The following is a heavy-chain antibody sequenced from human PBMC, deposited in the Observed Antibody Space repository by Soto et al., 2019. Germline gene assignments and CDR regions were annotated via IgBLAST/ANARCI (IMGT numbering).Heavy chain of an antibody. CDR3: ARGGHVVVVTAAVDY. D-gene: IGHD2-21*02. V-gene: IGHV1-46*01. CDR1: GDTFTEYY. J-gene: IGHJ4*02. CDR2: VNPSGGHT. Sequence: QVQLMQSGAEVKKPGASVKVSCKASGDTFTEYYIHWVRQAPGQGLECVGTVNPSGGHTTYAQHYLGRVTMTRDTATSTLYMELTSLTSADTAVYYCARGGHVVVVTAAVDYWGQGTLVTVSS.